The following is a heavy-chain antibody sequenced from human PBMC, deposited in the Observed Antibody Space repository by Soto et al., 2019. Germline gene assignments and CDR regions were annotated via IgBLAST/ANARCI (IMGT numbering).Heavy chain of an antibody. V-gene: IGHV1-69*01. CDR2: IIPIFGTA. Sequence: QVQLVQSGAEVKKPGSSVKVSCKASGGTFSSYAISWVRQAPGQGLEWMGGIIPIFGTANYAQKFQGRVTSTADESTSTAYMELSSLRSEDTAVDYCATGGGGGYSGYRKISYVDYWGQGTLVTVSS. CDR3: ATGGGGGYSGYRKISYVDY. J-gene: IGHJ4*02. CDR1: GGTFSSYA. D-gene: IGHD5-12*01.